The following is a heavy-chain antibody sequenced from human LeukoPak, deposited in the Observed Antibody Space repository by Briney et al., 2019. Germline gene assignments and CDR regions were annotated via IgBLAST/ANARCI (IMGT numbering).Heavy chain of an antibody. CDR3: ARGFQYGSGSYGKYYFDD. V-gene: IGHV3-30-3*01. D-gene: IGHD3-10*01. J-gene: IGHJ4*02. Sequence: PGRSLRLSCAASGFTFSSYAMHWVRQAPGKGLEWVAVISYDGSIKYYADSVKGRFTISRDNSKNTLYLQMNSLRAEDTAVYYCARGFQYGSGSYGKYYFDDWGQGTLVTVSS. CDR2: ISYDGSIK. CDR1: GFTFSSYA.